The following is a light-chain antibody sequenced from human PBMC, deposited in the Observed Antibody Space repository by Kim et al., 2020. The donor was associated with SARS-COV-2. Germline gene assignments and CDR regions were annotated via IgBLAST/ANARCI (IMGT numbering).Light chain of an antibody. CDR1: QSVLYSSNNKNY. CDR3: QQYYSTPPT. V-gene: IGKV4-1*01. J-gene: IGKJ1*01. Sequence: DIVMTQSPDSLAVSLGERATINCKSSQSVLYSSNNKNYLAWYQQKPGQPPKLLIYWASARAPGVPDRFSGSESETDFTLTISSLQAEDVAVYYCQQYYSTPPTFGQGTKVDIK. CDR2: WAS.